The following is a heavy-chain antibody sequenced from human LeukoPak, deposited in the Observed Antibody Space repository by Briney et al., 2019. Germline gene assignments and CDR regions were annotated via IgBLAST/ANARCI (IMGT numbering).Heavy chain of an antibody. J-gene: IGHJ4*02. CDR3: AKDPRPHYDFWSGYYRYFDY. CDR1: GFTFSSYG. V-gene: IGHV3-30*02. D-gene: IGHD3-3*01. Sequence: GGSLRLSCAASGFTFSSYGIHWVRQAPGKGLEWVAFIRYDGSNKYYADSVKGRFTISRDNSKNTLYLQMNSLRAEDTAVYYCAKDPRPHYDFWSGYYRYFDYWGQGTLVTVSS. CDR2: IRYDGSNK.